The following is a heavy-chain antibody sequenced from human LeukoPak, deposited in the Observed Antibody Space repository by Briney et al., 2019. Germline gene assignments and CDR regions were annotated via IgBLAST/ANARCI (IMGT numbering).Heavy chain of an antibody. CDR1: GGSISSSSYY. Sequence: PSETLSLTCTVSGGSISSSSYYWGWIRQPPGKGLEWVANIKQDGSEKYYVDSVKGRFTISRDNAKNSLYLQMNSLRAEDTAVYYCARIGGGKLMPLDAFDIWGQGTMVTVSS. V-gene: IGHV3-7*01. D-gene: IGHD4-23*01. CDR2: IKQDGSEK. CDR3: ARIGGGKLMPLDAFDI. J-gene: IGHJ3*02.